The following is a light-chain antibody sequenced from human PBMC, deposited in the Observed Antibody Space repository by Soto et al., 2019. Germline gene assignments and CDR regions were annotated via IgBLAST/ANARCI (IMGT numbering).Light chain of an antibody. CDR3: QQYGRSPLT. J-gene: IGKJ3*01. Sequence: EIVLTQSPGTLSLSPGERATLSCRASQSVSSSYLAWYQQKPGQAPRLLIYGASSRATGIPDRFSGSGSGTDFTLTISRLEPEDLAVYYCQQYGRSPLTFGPGTKVDIK. V-gene: IGKV3-20*01. CDR2: GAS. CDR1: QSVSSSY.